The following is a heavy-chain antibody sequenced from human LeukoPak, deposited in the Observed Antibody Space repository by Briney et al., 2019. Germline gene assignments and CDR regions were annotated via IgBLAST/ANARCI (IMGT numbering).Heavy chain of an antibody. V-gene: IGHV4-4*02. J-gene: IGHJ6*02. CDR1: GGPISSSNW. Sequence: SETLSLTCAVSGGPISSSNWWSWVRQPPGKGLEWIGEIYHSGSTNYNPSLKSRVTISVDKSKNQFSLKLSSVTAADTAVYYCARGIYDILTGSHYYYYGMDVWGQGTTVTVSS. CDR2: IYHSGST. D-gene: IGHD3-9*01. CDR3: ARGIYDILTGSHYYYYGMDV.